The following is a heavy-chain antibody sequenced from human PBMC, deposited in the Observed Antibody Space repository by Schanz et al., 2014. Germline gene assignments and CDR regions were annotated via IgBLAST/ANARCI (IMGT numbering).Heavy chain of an antibody. CDR3: ARNRGSGGQNWYFDL. CDR2: ISASGGDT. J-gene: IGHJ2*01. Sequence: DVQLLESGGGLVQPGGSLRLSCAASTSIFNHAWMSWVRQAPGKGLEWLSVISASGGDTYYADSMKGRFTVSRDNAENALYLQMNSLRAEDTAVYYCARNRGSGGQNWYFDLWGRGTLXTVSS. D-gene: IGHD1-26*01. V-gene: IGHV3-23*01. CDR1: TSIFNHAW.